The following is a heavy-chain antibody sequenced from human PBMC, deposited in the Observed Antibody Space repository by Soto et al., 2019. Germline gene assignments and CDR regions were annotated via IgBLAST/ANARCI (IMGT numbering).Heavy chain of an antibody. CDR2: INHSGST. J-gene: IGHJ5*02. CDR3: ARGIATGQLDP. D-gene: IGHD2-15*01. CDR1: GGSFSGYY. V-gene: IGHV4-34*01. Sequence: PSETLSLTCAIYGGSFSGYYWNWIRQPPGKGLEWIGEINHSGSTKYNPSLKSRITINPDTSKNQFSLQLNSVTPEDTAVYYCARGIATGQLDPWGQGTLVTVSS.